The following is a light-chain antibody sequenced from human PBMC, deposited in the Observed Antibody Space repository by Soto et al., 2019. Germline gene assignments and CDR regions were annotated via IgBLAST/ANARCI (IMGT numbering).Light chain of an antibody. V-gene: IGLV2-14*01. CDR2: EVS. CDR1: SSDVGGYNY. J-gene: IGLJ2*01. Sequence: QAALTQPASVSGSPGQSITISCTGTSSDVGGYNYVSWYQQYPGKAPKLIIYEVSKRPSGVFNRFSGSKSGNTASLTISGLQAEDEADYYCTSYTSNIMLGVVFGGGTQLTVL. CDR3: TSYTSNIMLGVV.